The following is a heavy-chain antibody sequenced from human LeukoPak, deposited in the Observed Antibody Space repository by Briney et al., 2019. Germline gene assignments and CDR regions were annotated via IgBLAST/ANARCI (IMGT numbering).Heavy chain of an antibody. J-gene: IGHJ4*02. D-gene: IGHD3-9*01. V-gene: IGHV3-21*01. CDR2: ISSSSSYI. CDR1: GFTFSSYS. Sequence: GGSLRLSCAASGFTFSSYSMNWVRQAPGKGLEWVSSISSSSSYIYYADSVKSRFTISRDNAKNSLYLQMNSLRAEDTAVYYCASNDILTGYYAPFDYWGQGTLVTVSS. CDR3: ASNDILTGYYAPFDY.